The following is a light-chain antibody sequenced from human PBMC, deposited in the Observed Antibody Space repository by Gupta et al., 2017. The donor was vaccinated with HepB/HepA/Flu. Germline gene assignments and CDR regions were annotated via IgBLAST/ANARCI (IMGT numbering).Light chain of an antibody. J-gene: IGKJ1*01. V-gene: IGKV2-28*01. CDR2: LGS. CDR3: RQSVPTSRT. CDR1: QSLLHSNGYNY. Sequence: DSVMTQSPLSLPVTPGEPASISCRSSQSLLHSNGYNYLDWYLQKPGQSPQLLIYLGSNRASGVPDRFSGRGSGTDFTLKISRVEAEDVGVYYCRQSVPTSRTFGQGTRVEIK.